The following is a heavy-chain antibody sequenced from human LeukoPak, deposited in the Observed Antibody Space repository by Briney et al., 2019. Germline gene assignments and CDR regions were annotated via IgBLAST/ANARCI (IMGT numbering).Heavy chain of an antibody. V-gene: IGHV4-4*07. Sequence: PSETLSLTCTVSGGSISSYYWSWIRQPAGKGLEWIGRIYTSGSTNYNPSLKSRVTMSLDTSKNQFSLRLSSVTATDTAMYYCARHGWDYPSGTYYTFDPWGQGTLVTVSS. CDR1: GGSISSYY. CDR3: ARHGWDYPSGTYYTFDP. CDR2: IYTSGST. J-gene: IGHJ5*02. D-gene: IGHD3-10*01.